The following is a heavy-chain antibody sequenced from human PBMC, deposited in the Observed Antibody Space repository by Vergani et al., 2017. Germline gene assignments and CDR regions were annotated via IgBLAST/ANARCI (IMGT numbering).Heavy chain of an antibody. CDR2: TYYRSKWYN. D-gene: IGHD2-2*02. J-gene: IGHJ3*02. CDR1: GDSVSSNSAA. Sequence: QVQLQQSGPGLVKPSQTLSLTCAISGDSVSSNSAAWNWIRQSPSRGLEWLGRTYYRSKWYNDYAVSVKSRITINPDTSKNQFSLQLNSVTPEDTAVYYCARDRECSSTSCYTVHGAFDIWGQGTMVTVSS. V-gene: IGHV6-1*01. CDR3: ARDRECSSTSCYTVHGAFDI.